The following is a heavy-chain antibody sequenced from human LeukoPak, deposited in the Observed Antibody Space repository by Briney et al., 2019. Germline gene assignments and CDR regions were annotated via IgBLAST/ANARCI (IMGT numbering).Heavy chain of an antibody. CDR3: ARASSARSGFDY. V-gene: IGHV4-31*03. D-gene: IGHD1-14*01. CDR2: IYYSGST. CDR1: GGSLGSGGYY. J-gene: IGHJ4*02. Sequence: PSETLSLTCTVSGGSLGSGGYYWNWIRQHPGMGLEWIGSIYYSGSTYYNPSLKSRLNISVDTSKSQFALNLTSVTAADTAVYYCARASSARSGFDYWGQGTLVTVSS.